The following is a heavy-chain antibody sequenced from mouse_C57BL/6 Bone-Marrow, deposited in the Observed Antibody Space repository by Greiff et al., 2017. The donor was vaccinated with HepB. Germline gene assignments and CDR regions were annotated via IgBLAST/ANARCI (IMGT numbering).Heavy chain of an antibody. CDR1: GYTFTDYY. D-gene: IGHD2-4*01. CDR3: ARDDYDVSWFAY. V-gene: IGHV1-84*01. Sequence: VVESVPELVKPGASVKISCKASGYTFTDYYINWVKQRPGQGLEWIGWIYPGSGNTKYNEKFKGKATLTVDTSSSTAYMQLSSLTSEDSAVYFCARDDYDVSWFAYWGQGTLVTVSA. J-gene: IGHJ3*01. CDR2: IYPGSGNT.